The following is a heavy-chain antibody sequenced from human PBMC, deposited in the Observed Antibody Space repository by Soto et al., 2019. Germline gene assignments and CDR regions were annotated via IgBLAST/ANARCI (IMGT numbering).Heavy chain of an antibody. Sequence: PGGSLRLSCAASGFTFSSYAMSWVRQAPGKGLEWVSSISGSGGSPSYADSVQGRFTISRDNSRNTLSLQMNSLRAEDTAVYYCARDFAVSIGYYYPGGYYYYYGMDVWGQGTTVTVSS. CDR1: GFTFSSYA. D-gene: IGHD3-22*01. J-gene: IGHJ6*02. CDR3: ARDFAVSIGYYYPGGYYYYYGMDV. V-gene: IGHV3-23*01. CDR2: ISGSGGSP.